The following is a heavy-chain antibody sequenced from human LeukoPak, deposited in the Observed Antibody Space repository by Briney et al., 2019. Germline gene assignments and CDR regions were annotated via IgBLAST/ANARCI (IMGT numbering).Heavy chain of an antibody. J-gene: IGHJ4*02. CDR3: AKVVAGDYYDSSAKGDY. D-gene: IGHD3-22*01. Sequence: GGSLRLSCAASGFTVSSNYMSWVRQAPGKGLEWVSVIYSGGSTYYADSVKGRFTISRDNSKNTLYLQMNSLRAEDTAVYYCAKVVAGDYYDSSAKGDYWGQGTLVTVSS. CDR2: IYSGGST. CDR1: GFTVSSNY. V-gene: IGHV3-66*01.